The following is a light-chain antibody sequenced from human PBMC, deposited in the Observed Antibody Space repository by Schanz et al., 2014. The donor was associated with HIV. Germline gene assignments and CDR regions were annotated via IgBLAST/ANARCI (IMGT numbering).Light chain of an antibody. CDR1: SSNFRSNA. V-gene: IGLV1-44*01. Sequence: QSVLTQPPSASGTPGQRVTISCSGSSSNFRSNAVNWYQQLPGTAPRLVIYNTFHRPSGVPDRFSGSQSGTSASLAISGLQSEDESEFFCATWDDSLDGWVFGGGTKLTVL. CDR2: NTF. CDR3: ATWDDSLDGWV. J-gene: IGLJ3*02.